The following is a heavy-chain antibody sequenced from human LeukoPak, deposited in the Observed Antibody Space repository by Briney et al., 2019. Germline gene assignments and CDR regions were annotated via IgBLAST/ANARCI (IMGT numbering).Heavy chain of an antibody. D-gene: IGHD6-13*01. J-gene: IGHJ4*02. CDR2: IDSNDAYT. CDR3: ARKPLGRSSRNLYY. CDR1: GSFFTSSW. Sequence: GAPLQISCKAAGSFFTSSWISGARQLPGKGLEWRGRIDSNDAYTNYTPSFQGHVTISADKTISTAYLQWSSLKASDTAMYYSARKPLGRSSRNLYYWGQGSLVTVSS. V-gene: IGHV5-10-1*01.